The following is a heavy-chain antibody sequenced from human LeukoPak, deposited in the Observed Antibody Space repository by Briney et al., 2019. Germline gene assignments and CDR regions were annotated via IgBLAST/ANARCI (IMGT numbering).Heavy chain of an antibody. CDR3: ARDYGSGSYYNPLFDI. CDR1: GGTFSSYA. D-gene: IGHD3-10*01. Sequence: SVKGSCKASGGTFSSYAISWVRQAPGQGLEWMGGIIPIFGTANYAQKFQGRVTITADESTSTAYMELSSLRSEDTAVYYCARDYGSGSYYNPLFDIWGQGTMVTVSS. CDR2: IIPIFGTA. J-gene: IGHJ3*02. V-gene: IGHV1-69*13.